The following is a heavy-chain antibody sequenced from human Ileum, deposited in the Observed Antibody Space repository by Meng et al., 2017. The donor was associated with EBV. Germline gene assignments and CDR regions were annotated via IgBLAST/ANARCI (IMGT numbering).Heavy chain of an antibody. Sequence: QGPRHQSGPGLVQPSQTPSLTCAIPGARLSRNSAAWNWIRQSPSRGLEWLGRTYYRSKWYNDYAVSVKSRITINPDTSKTQFSLQLNSVTPEDTAVYYCARDSSSSAYSPFDYWGQGTLVTVSS. CDR2: TYYRSKWYN. CDR1: GARLSRNSAA. CDR3: ARDSSSSAYSPFDY. V-gene: IGHV6-1*01. J-gene: IGHJ4*02. D-gene: IGHD3-22*01.